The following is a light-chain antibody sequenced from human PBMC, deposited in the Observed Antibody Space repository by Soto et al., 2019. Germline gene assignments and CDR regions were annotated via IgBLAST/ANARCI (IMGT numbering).Light chain of an antibody. Sequence: LAQPPSVSVAPGQTAKSTCGGNKIEDKSVHWYQQKPGRAPVLVVYDDSDRPLEMPERFSGSNSGNTATLTISRVEAGDEADYYCQVWDSSSDHYVFGAGTKVTVL. V-gene: IGLV3-21*02. CDR3: QVWDSSSDHYV. J-gene: IGLJ1*01. CDR2: DDS. CDR1: KIEDKS.